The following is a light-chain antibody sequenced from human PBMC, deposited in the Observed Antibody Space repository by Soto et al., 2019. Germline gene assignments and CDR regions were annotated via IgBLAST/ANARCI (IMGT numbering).Light chain of an antibody. CDR3: CSYAGSYTYWV. V-gene: IGLV2-11*01. CDR1: SSDVGGYNY. Sequence: QSVLTQPRSVSGSPGQSVTISCTGTSSDVGGYNYVSWYQQHPGKAPKLMIYDVSKRPSGVPDRFSGSKSGNTASLTISGLQAEDEAVYYCCSYAGSYTYWVFGGGTKLTVL. J-gene: IGLJ3*02. CDR2: DVS.